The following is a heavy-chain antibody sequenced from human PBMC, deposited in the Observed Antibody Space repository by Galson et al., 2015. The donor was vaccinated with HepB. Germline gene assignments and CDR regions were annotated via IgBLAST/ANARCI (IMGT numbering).Heavy chain of an antibody. J-gene: IGHJ4*02. CDR3: TTDPGGSSSPI. V-gene: IGHV3-15*01. Sequence: SLRLSCAASGFTFSNAWMSWVRQAPGKGLEWVGRIKSKTDGGTTDYAAPVKGRFTISRDDSKNTLYLQMNSLKTEDTAVYYCTTDPGGSSSPIWGQGTLVTVSS. D-gene: IGHD6-13*01. CDR2: IKSKTDGGTT. CDR1: GFTFSNAW.